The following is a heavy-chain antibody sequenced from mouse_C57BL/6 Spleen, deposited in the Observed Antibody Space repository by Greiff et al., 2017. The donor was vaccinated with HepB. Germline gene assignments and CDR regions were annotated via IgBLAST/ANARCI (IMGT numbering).Heavy chain of an antibody. Sequence: VQLQQPGAELVRPGSSVKLSCKASGYTFTSYWMHWVKQRPIQGLEWIGNIDPSDSEAHYNQKFKDKATLTVDKSSSTAYMQLSSLTSEDSAVYYCARTDYYGSSSDYWGQGTTLTVSS. V-gene: IGHV1-52*01. CDR1: GYTFTSYW. J-gene: IGHJ2*01. CDR2: IDPSDSEA. CDR3: ARTDYYGSSSDY. D-gene: IGHD1-1*01.